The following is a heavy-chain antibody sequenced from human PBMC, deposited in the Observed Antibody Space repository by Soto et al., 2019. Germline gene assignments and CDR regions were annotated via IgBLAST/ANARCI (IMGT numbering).Heavy chain of an antibody. V-gene: IGHV4-28*01. D-gene: IGHD1-26*01. CDR1: GYSISSSNW. Sequence: SETLSLSCAVSGYSISSSNWWGWIRQPPGKGLERIGYIYYSGTTYYNPSLKSRVTMSVDTSKNQFSLKLTSVTAVDTAVYYCARRETQIPIDSRGQGPPVTV. CDR2: IYYSGTT. CDR3: ARRETQIPIDS. J-gene: IGHJ4*02.